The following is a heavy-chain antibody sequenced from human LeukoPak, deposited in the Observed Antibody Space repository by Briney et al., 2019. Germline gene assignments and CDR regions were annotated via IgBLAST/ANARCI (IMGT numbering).Heavy chain of an antibody. J-gene: IGHJ3*02. Sequence: GRTLSLSCAASRHTFRSYAMSWVRHAPGKGLEWVSAITCSGGSTYYADSAKGRFTISRDNSKNTLYLQMNSLRAEDTAVYYCAKDRDSSSWLAFDIWGQGTMVTVSS. D-gene: IGHD6-13*01. CDR3: AKDRDSSSWLAFDI. V-gene: IGHV3-23*01. CDR1: RHTFRSYA. CDR2: ITCSGGST.